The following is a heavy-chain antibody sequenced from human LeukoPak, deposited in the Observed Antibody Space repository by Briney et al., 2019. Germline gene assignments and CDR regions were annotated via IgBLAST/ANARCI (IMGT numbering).Heavy chain of an antibody. CDR1: GGSISSYY. CDR2: IYTSGST. Sequence: SETLSLTCTVSGGSISSYYWSWIRQPAGKGLEWIGRIYTSGSTNYNPSLKSRVTMSVDTSKNQFSPKLSSVTAADTAVYYCARDFSGYSYGYYYYGMDVWGQGTTVTVSS. V-gene: IGHV4-4*07. CDR3: ARDFSGYSYGYYYYGMDV. D-gene: IGHD5-18*01. J-gene: IGHJ6*02.